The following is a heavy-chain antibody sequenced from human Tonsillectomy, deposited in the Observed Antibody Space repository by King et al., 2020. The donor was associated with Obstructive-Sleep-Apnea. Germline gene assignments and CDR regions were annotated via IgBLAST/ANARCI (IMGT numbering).Heavy chain of an antibody. CDR2: IRGRGDNT. D-gene: IGHD6-19*01. V-gene: IGHV3-23*04. CDR1: GFTFSSEA. CDR3: AKEIPVDSNFDY. J-gene: IGHJ4*02. Sequence: VQLVESGGGLVQPGGSLRLSCAASGFTFSSEAMSWVRQAPGWGPEWVSAIRGRGDNTYYAGSVRGRFTISRDNSKNTLYLQMNSLRAEDTAVYYCAKEIPVDSNFDYWGQGTLVTVSS.